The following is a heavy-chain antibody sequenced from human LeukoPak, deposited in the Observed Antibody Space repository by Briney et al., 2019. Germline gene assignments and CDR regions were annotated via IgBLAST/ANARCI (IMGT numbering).Heavy chain of an antibody. Sequence: SETLSLTCSVSGGSIISSAYYWSWIRQPPGKGLEWIGYIYYSGSTYYNPSLKSRVTISLDTSKNQFSLKLSSVTAADTAVYYCVRTEVSSGSEDYWGQGTLVTASS. CDR2: IYYSGST. CDR1: GGSIISSAYY. V-gene: IGHV4-30-4*08. D-gene: IGHD6-19*01. J-gene: IGHJ4*02. CDR3: VRTEVSSGSEDY.